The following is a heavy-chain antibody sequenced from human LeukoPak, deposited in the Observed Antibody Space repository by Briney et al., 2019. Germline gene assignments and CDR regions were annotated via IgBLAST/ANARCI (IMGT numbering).Heavy chain of an antibody. J-gene: IGHJ2*01. CDR2: IYYSGST. CDR1: GGSISSSSYY. V-gene: IGHV4-39*07. Sequence: SETLSLTCAVSGGSISSSSYYWGWIRQPPGQGLKWIGSIYYSGSTYYNPSLKSRVTILVDTSKNQFSLKLSSVTAADTAVYYCAREGGDYGGNSQFWYFDLWGRGTLVTVSS. D-gene: IGHD4-23*01. CDR3: AREGGDYGGNSQFWYFDL.